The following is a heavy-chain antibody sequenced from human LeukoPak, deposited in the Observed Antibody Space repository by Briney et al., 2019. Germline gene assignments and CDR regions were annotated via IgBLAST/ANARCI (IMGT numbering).Heavy chain of an antibody. J-gene: IGHJ4*02. CDR1: GYTFTSYY. V-gene: IGHV1-46*01. CDR2: INPSGGST. Sequence: ASVKVSCKASGYTFTSYYMHWVRQAPGQGLEWMGIINPSGGSTSYAQKFQGRVTMTRDTSTSTVYMELSSLRSEDTAVYYCATLVGAIAYFDYWGQGTLVTVSS. D-gene: IGHD1-26*01. CDR3: ATLVGAIAYFDY.